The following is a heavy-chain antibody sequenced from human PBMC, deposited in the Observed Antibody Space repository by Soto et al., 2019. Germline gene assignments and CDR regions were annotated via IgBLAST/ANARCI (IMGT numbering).Heavy chain of an antibody. D-gene: IGHD1-7*01. Sequence: EVQLLESGGGLVQPGGSLRLSCAASGFTFSSYGMTWVRQAPGKGLECVSFSSATGAGTYYADSVKGRFTISSDNSKNALYLQMTSLRSDDTSVYYCAKDSRAGGNYGFYSDFWGQGALVIVSS. CDR1: GFTFSSYG. CDR3: AKDSRAGGNYGFYSDF. J-gene: IGHJ4*02. CDR2: SSATGAGT. V-gene: IGHV3-23*01.